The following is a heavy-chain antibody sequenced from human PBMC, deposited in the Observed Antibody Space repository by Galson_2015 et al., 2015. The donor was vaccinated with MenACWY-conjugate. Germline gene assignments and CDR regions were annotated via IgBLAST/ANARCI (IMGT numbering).Heavy chain of an antibody. D-gene: IGHD3-16*01. J-gene: IGHJ4*02. CDR2: ISASNGNA. CDR3: VRDMGFFDH. Sequence: SVKVSCKASGLIFTNNGFSWVRQAPGQGLEWMGWISASNGNAKYAERVQDRISLTTDNSTSTAYMELSRLTSDDTAVYYCVRDMGFFDHWGQGSMVTVSP. V-gene: IGHV1-18*04. CDR1: GLIFTNNG.